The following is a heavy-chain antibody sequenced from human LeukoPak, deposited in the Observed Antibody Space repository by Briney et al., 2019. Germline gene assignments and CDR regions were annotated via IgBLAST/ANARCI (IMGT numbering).Heavy chain of an antibody. J-gene: IGHJ6*02. CDR1: GGSISSYY. V-gene: IGHV4-59*01. D-gene: IGHD3-9*01. CDR3: ATLPPEKVLRYSYYYYGMDV. Sequence: SETLSLTCTVSGGSISSYYWSWIRQPPGKGLEWIGYIYYSGSTNYNPSLKSRVTISVDTSKNQFSLKLSSVTAADTAVYYCATLPPEKVLRYSYYYYGMDVWGQGTTVTVSS. CDR2: IYYSGST.